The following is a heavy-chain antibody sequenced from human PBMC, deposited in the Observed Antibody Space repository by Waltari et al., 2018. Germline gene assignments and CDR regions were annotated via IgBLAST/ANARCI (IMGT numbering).Heavy chain of an antibody. J-gene: IGHJ6*02. D-gene: IGHD6-19*01. V-gene: IGHV4-34*01. CDR3: ARRMRWLVNYYGMDV. CDR2: INHSGST. Sequence: QVQLQQWGAGLLKPSETLSLTCAVYGGSFSGYYWSWIRQPPGKGLEWIGEINHSGSTNYNPCLKSRVTISVDTSKNQFSLKLSSVTAADTAVYYCARRMRWLVNYYGMDVWGQGTTVTVSS. CDR1: GGSFSGYY.